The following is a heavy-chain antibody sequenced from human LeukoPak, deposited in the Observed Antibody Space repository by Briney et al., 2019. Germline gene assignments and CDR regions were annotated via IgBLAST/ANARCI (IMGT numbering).Heavy chain of an antibody. CDR1: GGSISSYY. J-gene: IGHJ5*02. D-gene: IGHD3-10*01. V-gene: IGHV4-34*01. CDR3: ARRYGSGSFNWFDP. Sequence: SETLSLTCTVSGGSISSYYWSWIRQPPGKGLEWIGEINHSGSTNYNPSLKSRVTISVDTSKNQFSLKLSSVTAADTAVYYCARRYGSGSFNWFDPWGQGTLVTVSS. CDR2: INHSGST.